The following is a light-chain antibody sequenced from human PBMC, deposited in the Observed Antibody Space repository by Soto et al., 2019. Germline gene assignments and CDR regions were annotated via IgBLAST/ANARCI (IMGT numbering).Light chain of an antibody. CDR3: LQYSSWLWT. CDR2: GAS. Sequence: YLGTLSLSPEEKANLSCRASQSVGTKLAWYQQTPGQAPRLLIYGASNRATGVPARISGSVSGTEFTLTLASLQSEHFAVYYWLQYSSWLWTFGPGTKVDI. V-gene: IGKV3-15*01. CDR1: QSVGTK. J-gene: IGKJ1*01.